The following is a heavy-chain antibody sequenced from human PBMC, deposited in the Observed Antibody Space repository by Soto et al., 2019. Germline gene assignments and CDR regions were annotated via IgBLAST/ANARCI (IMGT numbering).Heavy chain of an antibody. Sequence: SETLSLTCAVSGYSISSGYYWGWIRQPPGKGLEGIGSIYHSGSTYNNPSLKSRVTISVDTSKNQFSLKLSSVTAADTAVYYCARVGGYGMDVWGKGTTVTVSS. CDR1: GYSISSGYY. V-gene: IGHV4-38-2*01. CDR3: ARVGGYGMDV. CDR2: IYHSGST. J-gene: IGHJ6*04. D-gene: IGHD3-10*01.